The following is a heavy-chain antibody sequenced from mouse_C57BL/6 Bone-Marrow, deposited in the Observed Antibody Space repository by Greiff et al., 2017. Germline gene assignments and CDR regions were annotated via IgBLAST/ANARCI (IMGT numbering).Heavy chain of an antibody. V-gene: IGHV1-26*01. CDR2: INPNNGGT. Sequence: EVQLQQSGPELVKPGASVKISCKASGYTFTDYYMNWVKQSHGKSLEWIGDINPNNGGTSYNQKFKGKATLTVDKSSSTAYMELRSLTSEDSAVYYCARMGDYDPFADWGQGTLVTVSA. CDR3: ARMGDYDPFAD. J-gene: IGHJ3*01. D-gene: IGHD2-4*01. CDR1: GYTFTDYY.